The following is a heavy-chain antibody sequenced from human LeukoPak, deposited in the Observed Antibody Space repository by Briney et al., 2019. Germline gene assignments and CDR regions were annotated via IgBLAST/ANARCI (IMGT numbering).Heavy chain of an antibody. V-gene: IGHV4-4*07. CDR3: ARDAKYYYGSRTFFFFEY. J-gene: IGHJ4*02. CDR2: IDTSGTT. Sequence: SETLSLTCTDSGGSFTSYYWSWIRHPAGKGLEWIGYIDTSGTTNYNPSLKSRVTMSTDTSKNQFSLKLSSVTAADTAIYYCARDAKYYYGSRTFFFFEYWGQGTLLTVSS. D-gene: IGHD3-10*01. CDR1: GGSFTSYY.